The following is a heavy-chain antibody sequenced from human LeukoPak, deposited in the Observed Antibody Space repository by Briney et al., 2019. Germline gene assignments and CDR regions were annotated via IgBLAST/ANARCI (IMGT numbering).Heavy chain of an antibody. CDR2: IYYSGST. CDR3: ARSPRSSKRHNWFDP. D-gene: IGHD6-6*01. J-gene: IGHJ5*02. V-gene: IGHV4-39*01. CDR1: GGSISSSSYY. Sequence: SETLSLTCTVSGGSISSSSYYWGWIRQPPGKGLEWIGSIYYSGSTYYNPSLKSRVTISVDTSKNQFSLKLSSVTAADTAVYYCARSPRSSKRHNWFDPWGQGTLVTVSS.